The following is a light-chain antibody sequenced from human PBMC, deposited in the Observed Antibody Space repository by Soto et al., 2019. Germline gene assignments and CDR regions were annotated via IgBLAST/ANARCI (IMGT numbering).Light chain of an antibody. V-gene: IGKV3-11*01. Sequence: EIVLTQSPATLSLSPGERATLSCRASQSVSRYLAWYQQKPGQAARLLMYDAINRATGIPARFSGSGSGTDFTLTISSLEPQDFAVYYCQQRINWPITFGQGTRLEIK. J-gene: IGKJ5*01. CDR2: DAI. CDR1: QSVSRY. CDR3: QQRINWPIT.